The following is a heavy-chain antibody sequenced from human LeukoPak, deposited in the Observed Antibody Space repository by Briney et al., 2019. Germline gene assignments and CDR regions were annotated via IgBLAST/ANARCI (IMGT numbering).Heavy chain of an antibody. CDR1: EFTFTSYE. D-gene: IGHD6-6*01. V-gene: IGHV3-48*03. Sequence: PGGSLRLSCAASEFTFTSYELNWVRQAPGKGLEWVSYISSSGNTISYADSVKGRFTISRDNAKNSLYLQVISLRAEDTAVYYCARGPSIPARYDAFDIWGQGTMVTISS. J-gene: IGHJ3*02. CDR2: ISSSGNTI. CDR3: ARGPSIPARYDAFDI.